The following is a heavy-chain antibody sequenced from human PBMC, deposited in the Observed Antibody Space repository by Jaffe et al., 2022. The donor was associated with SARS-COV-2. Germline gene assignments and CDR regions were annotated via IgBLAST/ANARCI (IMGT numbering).Heavy chain of an antibody. D-gene: IGHD3-22*01. V-gene: IGHV4-34*01. CDR2: INHSGST. CDR1: GGSFSGYY. Sequence: QVQLQQWGAGLLKPSETLSLTCAVYGGSFSGYYWSWIRQPPGKGLEWIGEINHSGSTNYNPSLKSRVTISVDTSKNQFSLKLSSVTAADTAVYYCARERYYYDSSGYYYNWFDPWGQGTLVTVSS. J-gene: IGHJ5*02. CDR3: ARERYYYDSSGYYYNWFDP.